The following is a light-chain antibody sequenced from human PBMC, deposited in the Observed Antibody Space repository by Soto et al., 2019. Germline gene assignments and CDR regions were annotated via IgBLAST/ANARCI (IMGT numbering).Light chain of an antibody. CDR3: LLYWSGAYV. CDR1: TGAVTSGYY. J-gene: IGLJ1*01. V-gene: IGLV7-43*01. Sequence: QSVVTQEPSLSASPGVTVTLTCADSTGAVTSGYYPNWLQQIPRPAPRALMYSTSNKHSWTPARFSGSLLGGKAALTLSGVQPEVEAAYYCLLYWSGAYVVRTAPKVTVL. CDR2: STS.